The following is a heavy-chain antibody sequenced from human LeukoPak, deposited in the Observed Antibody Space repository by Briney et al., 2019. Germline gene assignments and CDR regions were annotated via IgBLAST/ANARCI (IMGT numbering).Heavy chain of an antibody. CDR3: ARVVASTSIDS. J-gene: IGHJ4*02. D-gene: IGHD2-15*01. CDR1: GYSISSGYF. V-gene: IGHV4-38-2*02. CDR2: IFHSGSV. Sequence: SSETLSLTCTVSGYSISSGYFWGWVRQPPGKGPEWIGSIFHSGSVYYNPSLKSRVTISVDPSKNRFSLKLTSVTAADTAVYYCARVVASTSIDSWGQGTLVTVSS.